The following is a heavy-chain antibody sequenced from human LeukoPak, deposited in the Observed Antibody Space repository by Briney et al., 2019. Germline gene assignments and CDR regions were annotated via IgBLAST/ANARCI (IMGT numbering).Heavy chain of an antibody. CDR3: AREESYYDSSGPYDAFDI. CDR2: INPRGGST. Sequence: ASVKVSCKASGYTFTSHFMHWVRQAPGQGLEWMGIINPRGGSTSYTQKFQGRVTITADKSTSTAYMELSSLRSEDTAVYYCAREESYYDSSGPYDAFDIWGQGTMVTVSS. V-gene: IGHV1-46*01. J-gene: IGHJ3*02. D-gene: IGHD3-22*01. CDR1: GYTFTSHF.